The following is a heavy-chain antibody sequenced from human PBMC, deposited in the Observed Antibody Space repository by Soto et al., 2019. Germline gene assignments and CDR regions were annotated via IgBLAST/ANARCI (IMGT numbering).Heavy chain of an antibody. J-gene: IGHJ4*02. CDR3: ARELHFYGEEQSPIEY. CDR2: INSDGSST. D-gene: IGHD4-17*01. V-gene: IGHV3-74*01. CDR1: GFTFSSYW. Sequence: PGESLKISCAASGFTFSSYWMHWVRQAPGKGLVWVSRINSDGSSTSYADSVKGRFTISRDNAKNSLYLQMNSLRAEDTAVYYCARELHFYGEEQSPIEYWGQGTLVTVSS.